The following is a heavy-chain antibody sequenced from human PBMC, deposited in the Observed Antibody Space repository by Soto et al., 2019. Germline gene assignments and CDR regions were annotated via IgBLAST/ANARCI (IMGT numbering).Heavy chain of an antibody. Sequence: SVTVSCKASGGSYSSYAISLVRPATGQGLEWMGGIIPIFGTANYAQKFQGRVTITADESTSTAYMELSSLRSEDTAVYYCARGRRYYDFWSGYPTPRYYYYYGMDVWGQGTTVTCSS. CDR1: GGSYSSYA. CDR2: IIPIFGTA. CDR3: ARGRRYYDFWSGYPTPRYYYYYGMDV. D-gene: IGHD3-3*01. J-gene: IGHJ6*02. V-gene: IGHV1-69*01.